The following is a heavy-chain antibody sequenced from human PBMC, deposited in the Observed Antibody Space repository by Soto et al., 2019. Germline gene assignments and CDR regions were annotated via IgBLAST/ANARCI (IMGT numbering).Heavy chain of an antibody. D-gene: IGHD3-22*01. Sequence: SETLSLTCTVSGGSISSYGWGWIRQPPGKGLEWIGSIYYRGSTYYNPSLKSRVTVSVDTSKNQFSLKLNSVTAADTAVYYCARSTYYGDSSGYYRHFDYWGQGTLLTVSS. J-gene: IGHJ4*02. CDR3: ARSTYYGDSSGYYRHFDY. CDR1: GGSISSYG. V-gene: IGHV4-39*01. CDR2: IYYRGST.